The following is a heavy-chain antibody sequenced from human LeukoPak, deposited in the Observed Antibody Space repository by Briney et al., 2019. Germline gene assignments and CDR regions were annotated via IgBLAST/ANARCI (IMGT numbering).Heavy chain of an antibody. CDR1: GFTFTDYA. CDR3: AKDPHPYGDSVGGYHFDY. CDR2: ISYGGDNT. Sequence: GGSLRLSCAASGFTFTDYAMNWVRQAPGKGLEWVSGISYGGDNTYYADSVKGRFTISRDNLRNTLNLALNSLRAEDTAVYYCAKDPHPYGDSVGGYHFDYWGQGTLVTVSS. V-gene: IGHV3-23*01. D-gene: IGHD4-17*01. J-gene: IGHJ4*02.